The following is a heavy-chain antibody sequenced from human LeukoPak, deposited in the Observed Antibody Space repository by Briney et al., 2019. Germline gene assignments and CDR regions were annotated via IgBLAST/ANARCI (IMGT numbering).Heavy chain of an antibody. J-gene: IGHJ4*02. CDR1: GFTFSRYD. CDR2: ISYDGSNK. D-gene: IGHD2-2*01. Sequence: GGSLRLSCAASGFTFSRYDMHWVRQAPGKGLEWVAVISYDGSNKYYADSVKGRFTISRDNSKNTLYLQMSSLRAEDTAVYYCARAPPYCSSTSCFHFDYWGQGTLVTVSS. V-gene: IGHV3-30*03. CDR3: ARAPPYCSSTSCFHFDY.